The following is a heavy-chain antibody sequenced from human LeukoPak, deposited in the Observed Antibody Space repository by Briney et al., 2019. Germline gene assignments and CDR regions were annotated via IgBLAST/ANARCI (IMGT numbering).Heavy chain of an antibody. J-gene: IGHJ5*02. CDR1: GYIFTGYF. Sequence: ASVKVSCKASGYIFTGYFMNWVRQAPGQGLEWMGWINPNSGGANYAQKFQGRVTMTRDTSISTAYMEPSSLTSDDTAVYYCARGSSERDWFDLWGQGTLVTVSS. V-gene: IGHV1-2*02. CDR2: INPNSGGA. D-gene: IGHD1-1*01. CDR3: ARGSSERDWFDL.